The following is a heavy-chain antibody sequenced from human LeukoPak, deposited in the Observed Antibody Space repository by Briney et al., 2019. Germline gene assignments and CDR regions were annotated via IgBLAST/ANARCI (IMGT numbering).Heavy chain of an antibody. V-gene: IGHV1-8*01. Sequence: ASVKVSCKASGYTFTSYDINWVRQATGQGLEWMGWMNPNSGNTGYAQKFQGRVTITRNTSISTAYMELSSLRSEDTAVYYCAREDAYSSSWYGPDYYYYYMDVWGKGTTVTVSS. CDR1: GYTFTSYD. J-gene: IGHJ6*03. CDR2: MNPNSGNT. CDR3: AREDAYSSSWYGPDYYYYYMDV. D-gene: IGHD6-13*01.